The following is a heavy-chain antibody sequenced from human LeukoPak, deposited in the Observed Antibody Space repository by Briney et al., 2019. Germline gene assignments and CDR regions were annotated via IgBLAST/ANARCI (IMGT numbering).Heavy chain of an antibody. V-gene: IGHV3-15*01. CDR3: TTGGITIFGVVNDAFDI. D-gene: IGHD3-3*01. Sequence: GGSLRLSCAASGFIFSNAWMSWVRQAPGKGLEWVGRIKSKTDGGTTDYAAPVKGRFTISRDDSKNTLYLQMSSLKTEDTAVYYCTTGGITIFGVVNDAFDIWGQGTMVTVSS. CDR2: IKSKTDGGTT. J-gene: IGHJ3*02. CDR1: GFIFSNAW.